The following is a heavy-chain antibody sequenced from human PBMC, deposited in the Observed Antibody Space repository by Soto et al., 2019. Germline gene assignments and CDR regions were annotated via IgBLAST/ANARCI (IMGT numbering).Heavy chain of an antibody. Sequence: GGSLRLSCAASGFTFSSYAMNWVRQAPGKGLEWVSAISGSGGSIYYADSVKGRFTISRDNSKNTLYVQMNSLRAEDTAVYYYPTLRYCYDTRMDFWGQGTLVTVSS. V-gene: IGHV3-23*01. CDR3: PTLRYCYDTRMDF. D-gene: IGHD5-18*01. CDR1: GFTFSSYA. CDR2: ISGSGGSI. J-gene: IGHJ4*02.